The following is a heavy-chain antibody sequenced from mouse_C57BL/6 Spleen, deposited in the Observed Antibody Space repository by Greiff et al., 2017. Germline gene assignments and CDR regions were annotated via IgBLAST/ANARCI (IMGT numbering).Heavy chain of an antibody. V-gene: IGHV5-16*01. CDR1: GFTFSDYY. D-gene: IGHD1-1*01. Sequence: EVQRVESEGGLVQPGSSMKLSCTASGFTFSDYYMAWVRQVPEKGLEWVANINYDGSSTYYLDSLKSRFIISRDNAKNILYLQMSSLKSEDTATYYCARERYYGSSYAMDYWGQGTSVTVSS. CDR2: INYDGSST. CDR3: ARERYYGSSYAMDY. J-gene: IGHJ4*01.